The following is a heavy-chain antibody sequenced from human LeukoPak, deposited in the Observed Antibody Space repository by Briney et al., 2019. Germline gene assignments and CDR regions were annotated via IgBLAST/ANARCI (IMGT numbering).Heavy chain of an antibody. V-gene: IGHV3-21*01. Sequence: GGSLRLSCAASGFTFSSYSMNWVRQAPGKGLEWVSSISSSSSYIYYADSVKGRFTISRDNAKNSLYLQMNSLRAEDTAVYYCARDPVGAGWFDPWGQGTLVTVSS. D-gene: IGHD1-26*01. CDR1: GFTFSSYS. CDR2: ISSSSSYI. J-gene: IGHJ5*02. CDR3: ARDPVGAGWFDP.